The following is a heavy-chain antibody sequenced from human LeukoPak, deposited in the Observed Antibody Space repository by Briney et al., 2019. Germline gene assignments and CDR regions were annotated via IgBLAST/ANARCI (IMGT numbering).Heavy chain of an antibody. CDR3: AREVKDSSSYPIDY. V-gene: IGHV1-69*13. Sequence: ASVKVSCKASGGTFSSYAISWVRQAPGQGLEWMGGIIPIFGTANYARKFQGRVTITADESTSTVYMELSSLRSEDTAVYYCAREVKDSSSYPIDYWGQGTLVTVSS. CDR1: GGTFSSYA. J-gene: IGHJ4*02. CDR2: IIPIFGTA. D-gene: IGHD6-6*01.